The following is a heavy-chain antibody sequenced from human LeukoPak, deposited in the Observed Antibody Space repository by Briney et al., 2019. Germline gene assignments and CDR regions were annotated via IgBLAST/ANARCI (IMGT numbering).Heavy chain of an antibody. J-gene: IGHJ6*03. Sequence: SETLSLTCTVSGGSISSYYWSWIRQPPGKGLEWIGYIHYSGSTNYNPSLKSRVTISVNMSKNQFSLRLSSVTAADTAVYYCARTTEGGYTYDYFYYYYMDVWGKGTTVTISS. CDR2: IHYSGST. CDR3: ARTTEGGYTYDYFYYYYMDV. CDR1: GGSISSYY. D-gene: IGHD5-18*01. V-gene: IGHV4-59*01.